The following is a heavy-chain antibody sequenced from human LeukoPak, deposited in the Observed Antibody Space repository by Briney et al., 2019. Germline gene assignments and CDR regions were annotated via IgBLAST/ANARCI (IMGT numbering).Heavy chain of an antibody. V-gene: IGHV1-2*02. Sequence: ASVKVSCKASGYSFTGNYMHWVRQAPGQGFEWMGWINPNTGGTNYAQKFKGRVPMTRDTSISTAYLELSSLKSDDTAVYYCARVGYCSRGVSYNYDYWGQGTQVTVSS. CDR2: INPNTGGT. CDR3: ARVGYCSRGVSYNYDY. CDR1: GYSFTGNY. D-gene: IGHD2-2*03. J-gene: IGHJ4*02.